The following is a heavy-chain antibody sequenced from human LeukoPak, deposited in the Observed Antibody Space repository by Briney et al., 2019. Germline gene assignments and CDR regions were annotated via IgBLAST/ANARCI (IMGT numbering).Heavy chain of an antibody. J-gene: IGHJ4*02. V-gene: IGHV3-23*01. CDR1: GFTFRSYA. D-gene: IGHD4-11*01. Sequence: PGGSLRLSCAASGFTFRSYAMRWVRQAPGKGLEWVSVISGSGNSIYYADSVKGRFTISRDNSKNTLYLQMSSLRAEDTAVYYCARTTADYSDYFFLDYWGQGTLVTVSS. CDR3: ARTTADYSDYFFLDY. CDR2: ISGSGNSI.